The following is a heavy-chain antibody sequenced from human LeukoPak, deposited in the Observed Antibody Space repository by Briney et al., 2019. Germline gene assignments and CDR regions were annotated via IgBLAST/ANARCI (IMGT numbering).Heavy chain of an antibody. V-gene: IGHV1-2*02. Sequence: ASVKVSCKASGYTFTGYYMHGVRRAPGQGLEWMGWINPNSGGTNYAQKFQGRVTMTRDTSISTAYMELSRLRSDDTAVYYCAREGGYVVVVPAAFDYWGQGTLVTVSS. J-gene: IGHJ4*02. CDR1: GYTFTGYY. CDR3: AREGGYVVVVPAAFDY. D-gene: IGHD2-2*01. CDR2: INPNSGGT.